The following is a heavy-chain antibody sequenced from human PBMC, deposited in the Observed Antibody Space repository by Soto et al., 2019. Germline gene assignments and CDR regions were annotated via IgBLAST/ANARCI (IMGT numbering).Heavy chain of an antibody. Sequence: GGSLRLSCAASGFTFSSYWMSWVRQAPGKGLEWVANIKQDGSEKYYVDSVKGRFTISRDNAKNSLYLQMNSLRAEDTAVYYCATCPTPLLESIDYWGQGTLVTVSS. CDR2: IKQDGSEK. J-gene: IGHJ4*02. V-gene: IGHV3-7*01. D-gene: IGHD6-6*01. CDR1: GFTFSSYW. CDR3: ATCPTPLLESIDY.